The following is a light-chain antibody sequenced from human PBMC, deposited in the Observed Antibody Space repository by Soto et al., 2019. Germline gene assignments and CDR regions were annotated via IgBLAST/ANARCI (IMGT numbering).Light chain of an antibody. CDR2: RDY. CDR1: KLGGKY. J-gene: IGLJ1*01. Sequence: SYELTQPPSVSVSPGQTASITCSGDKLGGKYVWGYQQQPGRSPVMVIYRDYKRHAGIPERFSCSNSGNTATLTIRGPQAKDADDYYCPAWDSRIGVFGTGTKLTVL. CDR3: PAWDSRIGV. V-gene: IGLV3-1*01.